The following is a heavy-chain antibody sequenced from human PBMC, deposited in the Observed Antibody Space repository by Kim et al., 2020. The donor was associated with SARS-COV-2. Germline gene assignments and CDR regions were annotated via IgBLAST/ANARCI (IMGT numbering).Heavy chain of an antibody. CDR2: ISYDASKK. Sequence: GGSLRLSCAASGFTFNDFAFHWVRQAPGKGLEWVAGISYDASKKYYAEAVKGRFTISRDNSKNTVYLQMNSLRAEDTAVYYCARGGYSSICSIGEAFDVWGQGTMVTVSS. CDR3: ARGGYSSICSIGEAFDV. V-gene: IGHV3-30*04. J-gene: IGHJ3*01. CDR1: GFTFNDFA. D-gene: IGHD6-13*01.